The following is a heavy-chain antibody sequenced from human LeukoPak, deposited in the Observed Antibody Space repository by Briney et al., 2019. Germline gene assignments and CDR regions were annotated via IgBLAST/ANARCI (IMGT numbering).Heavy chain of an antibody. D-gene: IGHD3-22*01. J-gene: IGHJ3*02. CDR3: ARDRDDDSSGSIDDAFDI. CDR2: ISSSSRSI. Sequence: PGGSLRLSCAASGFTFSAYSMNWVRQAAGRGLEWVSSISSSSRSIYNADSVKGRFTISRDNAKRSLYLQMNSLRAEDTAVYYCARDRDDDSSGSIDDAFDIWGQGTMVTVSS. CDR1: GFTFSAYS. V-gene: IGHV3-21*01.